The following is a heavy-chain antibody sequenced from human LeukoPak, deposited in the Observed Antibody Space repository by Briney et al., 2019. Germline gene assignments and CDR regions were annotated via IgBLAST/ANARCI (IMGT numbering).Heavy chain of an antibody. D-gene: IGHD2-2*01. CDR3: ARANIVVVPAAIYYFDY. J-gene: IGHJ4*02. V-gene: IGHV1-2*02. CDR2: INPNSGGT. Sequence: ASVKVSCTASGYTFTGYYMHWVRQAPGQGLEWMGWINPNSGGTNYAQKFQGRVTMTRDTSISTAYMELSRLRSDDTAVYYCARANIVVVPAAIYYFDYWGQGTLVTVSS. CDR1: GYTFTGYY.